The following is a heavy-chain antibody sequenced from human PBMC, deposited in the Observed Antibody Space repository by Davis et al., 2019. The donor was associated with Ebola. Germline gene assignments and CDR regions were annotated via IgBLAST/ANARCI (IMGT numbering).Heavy chain of an antibody. J-gene: IGHJ4*02. Sequence: GESLKISCEASGFTFRNNAMHWVRQASGKGLEWVGRIRSKANSYATAYAASVKGRFTISRDDSKNTAYLQMNSLKTEDTAVYYCTSGSGVDYWGQGTLVTVSS. CDR1: GFTFRNNA. CDR2: IRSKANSYAT. V-gene: IGHV3-73*01. D-gene: IGHD1-26*01. CDR3: TSGSGVDY.